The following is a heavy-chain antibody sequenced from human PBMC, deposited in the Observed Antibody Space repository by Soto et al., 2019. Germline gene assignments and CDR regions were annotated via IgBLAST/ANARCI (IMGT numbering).Heavy chain of an antibody. V-gene: IGHV1-3*01. CDR1: GYNFTSYA. J-gene: IGHJ4*02. Sequence: QVQLVQSGAEVKKPGASVKVSCKASGYNFTSYAMHWERQAPGQRLEWMGWINAGNGNTKYSQKFQGRVTITRDTSASTAYMELSSLRSEDTAVYYCARGPGGPDGPGDYWGQGTLVTVSS. CDR3: ARGPGGPDGPGDY. D-gene: IGHD2-15*01. CDR2: INAGNGNT.